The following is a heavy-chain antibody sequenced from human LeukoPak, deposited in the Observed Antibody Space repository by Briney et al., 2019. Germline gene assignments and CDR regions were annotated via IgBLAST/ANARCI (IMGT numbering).Heavy chain of an antibody. V-gene: IGHV4-34*01. CDR2: INHSGST. J-gene: IGHJ5*02. CDR3: AGVSGAPTTLYNWFDP. Sequence: SETLSLTCAVYGGSFSGYYWSWIRQPPGKGLEWIGEINHSGSTNYTPSLKSRVTISVDTSKNQFSLKLSSVTAADTAVYYCAGVSGAPTTLYNWFDPWGQGTLVTVSS. D-gene: IGHD1-26*01. CDR1: GGSFSGYY.